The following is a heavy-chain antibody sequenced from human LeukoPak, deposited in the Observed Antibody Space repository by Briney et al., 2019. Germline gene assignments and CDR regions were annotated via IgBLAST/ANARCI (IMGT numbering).Heavy chain of an antibody. CDR2: ISYDGSNK. Sequence: PGRSLRLSCAASGFTFSSYAMHWVRQAPGKGLEWVAVISYDGSNKYYADSVKGRFTISRDNSKNTLYLQMNSLRAEDTAVYYCATRLCSIAACRASSYKCMDVWGKGTTVTVSS. J-gene: IGHJ6*04. D-gene: IGHD2-2*01. V-gene: IGHV3-30-3*01. CDR1: GFTFSSYA. CDR3: ATRLCSIAACRASSYKCMDV.